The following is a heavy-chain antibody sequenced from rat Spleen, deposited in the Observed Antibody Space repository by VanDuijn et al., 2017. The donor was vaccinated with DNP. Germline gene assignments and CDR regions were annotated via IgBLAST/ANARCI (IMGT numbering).Heavy chain of an antibody. D-gene: IGHD1-7*01. Sequence: EVQLVESGGGLVQPGRSLKLSCAASGFTFSDYHMAWVRQAPKKGLEWVATISYDGISTYYRDSVKGRFTISRDNANRTLYLQMRSLRSEDTATYYCATSSYYGYDYGFGYWGQGTLVTVSS. V-gene: IGHV5-7*01. CDR2: ISYDGIST. CDR1: GFTFSDYH. CDR3: ATSSYYGYDYGFGY. J-gene: IGHJ3*01.